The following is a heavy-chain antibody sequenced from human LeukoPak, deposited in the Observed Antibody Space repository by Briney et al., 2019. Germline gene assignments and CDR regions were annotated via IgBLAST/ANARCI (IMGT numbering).Heavy chain of an antibody. CDR3: ARGRSVQDAFDI. Sequence: GGSLRLSCAASGFTFSTYSMNWVRQAPGKGLEWVSYISSSSSTIYYADFVKGRFTISRDNTKNSLYLQMNSLRAEDTAVYYCARGRSVQDAFDIWGQGTMVTVSS. J-gene: IGHJ3*02. CDR1: GFTFSTYS. D-gene: IGHD1-1*01. CDR2: ISSSSSTI. V-gene: IGHV3-48*04.